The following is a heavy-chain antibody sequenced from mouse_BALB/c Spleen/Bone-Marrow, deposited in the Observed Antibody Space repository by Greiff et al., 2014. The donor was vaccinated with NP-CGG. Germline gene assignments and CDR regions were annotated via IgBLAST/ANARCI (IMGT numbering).Heavy chain of an antibody. J-gene: IGHJ3*01. CDR3: ARGGSSRAWFAY. CDR1: EFSLTSYG. V-gene: IGHV2-9*02. Sequence: QVQLKESGHGLVAPSQSLSITCTVSEFSLTSYGVHWVRQPPGKGLEWLGVIWAGGSTNYNSAVMSRLSISKDNSKSQVFLKMNSLQTDDTAMYYCARGGSSRAWFAYWGQGTLVTVSA. CDR2: IWAGGST. D-gene: IGHD1-1*01.